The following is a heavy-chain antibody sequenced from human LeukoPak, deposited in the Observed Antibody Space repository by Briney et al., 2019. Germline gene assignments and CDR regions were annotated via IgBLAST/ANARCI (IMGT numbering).Heavy chain of an antibody. CDR2: IYYSGST. D-gene: IGHD5-24*01. J-gene: IGHJ4*02. Sequence: SETLSLTCTVSGSSISSYYWSWIRQPPGKGLEWIGYIYYSGSTNYNPSLKSRVTISLDTSRNQFSLKLSSVTAADTAVYYCARGGGSRDGYNFDYWGQGTLVTVSS. CDR3: ARGGGSRDGYNFDY. CDR1: GSSISSYY. V-gene: IGHV4-59*01.